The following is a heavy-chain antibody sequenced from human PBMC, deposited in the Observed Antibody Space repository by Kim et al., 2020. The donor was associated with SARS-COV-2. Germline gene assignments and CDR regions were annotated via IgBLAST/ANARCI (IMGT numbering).Heavy chain of an antibody. J-gene: IGHJ4*02. Sequence: GGSLRLSCAASGFTFSSYGMHWVRQAPGKGLEWVAVIWYDGSNKYYADSVKGRFTISRDNSKNTLYLQMNSLRAEDTAVYYCARVSGSIGNFFDYWGQGTLVTVSS. D-gene: IGHD3-22*01. CDR1: GFTFSSYG. V-gene: IGHV3-33*01. CDR2: IWYDGSNK. CDR3: ARVSGSIGNFFDY.